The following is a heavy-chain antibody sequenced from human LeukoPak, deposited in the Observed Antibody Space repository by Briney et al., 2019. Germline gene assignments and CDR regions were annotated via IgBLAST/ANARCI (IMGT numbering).Heavy chain of an antibody. CDR1: GCTFSRHW. CDR3: ARRSVEYTYDSSGYSHVYYFDY. CDR2: IKKDGLEI. J-gene: IGHJ4*02. Sequence: LRLSYVASGCTFSRHWMALVRQAPGKGREGVAKIKKDGLEIYYMDSVEGLVTISRANDKNTLYLQMNRLRAEDTAVYYCARRSVEYTYDSSGYSHVYYFDYWGQETMVTVSS. V-gene: IGHV3-7*01. D-gene: IGHD3-22*01.